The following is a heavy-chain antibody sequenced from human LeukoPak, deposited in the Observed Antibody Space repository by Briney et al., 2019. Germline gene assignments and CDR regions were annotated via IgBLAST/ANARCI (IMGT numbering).Heavy chain of an antibody. CDR3: AKDRQSVFDY. D-gene: IGHD4-11*01. CDR1: GFTFSSYG. J-gene: IGHJ4*02. CDR2: ISYDGSNK. V-gene: IGHV3-30*18. Sequence: SGGSLRLSFAASGFTFSSYGMHWVRQAPGKGLEWVAVISYDGSNKYYADSVKGRFTISRDNSKNTLYLQMNSLRAEDTAVYYCAKDRQSVFDYWGQGTLVTVSS.